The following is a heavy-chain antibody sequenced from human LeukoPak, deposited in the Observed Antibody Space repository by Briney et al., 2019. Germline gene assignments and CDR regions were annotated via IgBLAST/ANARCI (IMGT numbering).Heavy chain of an antibody. CDR1: GFTFSTYG. CDR2: IWNDGSKK. J-gene: IGHJ4*02. D-gene: IGHD3/OR15-3a*01. Sequence: PGGSLRPSCAASGFTFSTYGMYWVRQAPGKGLEWAALIWNDGSKKYYADSVKGRFTISRDNSKNTLYLQMNSLRAEDTAMYYCAKGAFWTGDSEYFDPWGQGILVTVSS. V-gene: IGHV3-33*06. CDR3: AKGAFWTGDSEYFDP.